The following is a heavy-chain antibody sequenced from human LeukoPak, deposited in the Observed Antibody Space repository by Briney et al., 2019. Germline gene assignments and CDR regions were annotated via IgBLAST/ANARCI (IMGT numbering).Heavy chain of an antibody. V-gene: IGHV3-30*02. CDR1: GFTFSTYW. CDR2: IRYDGSNK. D-gene: IGHD1-7*01. CDR3: AKDGQLELLHAFDL. Sequence: PGGSLRLSCAASGFTFSTYWMSWVRQAPGKGLEWVAFIRYDGSNKYYADSVKGRFTISRDNSKNTLYLQMNSRRAEDTAVYYCAKDGQLELLHAFDLWGQGPMVTVSS. J-gene: IGHJ3*01.